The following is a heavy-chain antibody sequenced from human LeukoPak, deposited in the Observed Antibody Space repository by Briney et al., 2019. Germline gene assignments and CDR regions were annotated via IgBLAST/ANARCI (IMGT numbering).Heavy chain of an antibody. D-gene: IGHD3-10*01. CDR3: ARLTLWFGELLKSWFDP. J-gene: IGHJ5*02. CDR2: INHSGST. V-gene: IGHV4-34*01. CDR1: GGSFSGYY. Sequence: SETLSLTCAVYGGSFSGYYWSWIRQPPGKGLEWIGEINHSGSTNYNPSLKSRVTISVDTSKNQFPLKLSSVTAADTAVYYCARLTLWFGELLKSWFDPWGQGTLVTVSS.